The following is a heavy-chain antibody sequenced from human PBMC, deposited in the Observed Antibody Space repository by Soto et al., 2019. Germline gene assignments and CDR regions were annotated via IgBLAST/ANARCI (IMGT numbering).Heavy chain of an antibody. CDR2: ISGSGGST. D-gene: IGHD2-15*01. CDR3: AKKYCSGGSCPGAFHI. V-gene: IGHV3-23*01. J-gene: IGHJ3*02. Sequence: GGSLRLSCAASGFTFSTYAMTWVRQAPGKGLEWVSGISGSGGSTSHADSVKGRFTISRDNSKSTLCLQMNSLRAEDTAIYYCAKKYCSGGSCPGAFHIWGQGTMVTVSS. CDR1: GFTFSTYA.